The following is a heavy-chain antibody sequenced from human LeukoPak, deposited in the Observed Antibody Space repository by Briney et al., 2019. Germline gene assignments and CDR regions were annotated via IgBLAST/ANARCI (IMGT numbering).Heavy chain of an antibody. CDR1: GFTVSSNY. D-gene: IGHD1-26*01. Sequence: GGSLRLSCVVSGFTVSSNYMTWVRQAPGKGLEWVSVIYSGGSTYDADSVKGRFTISRDNSKNTLYLQMNGLRAEDTAVYYCARGGSYYFDYWGQGTLATVSS. CDR3: ARGGSYYFDY. CDR2: IYSGGST. J-gene: IGHJ4*02. V-gene: IGHV3-66*02.